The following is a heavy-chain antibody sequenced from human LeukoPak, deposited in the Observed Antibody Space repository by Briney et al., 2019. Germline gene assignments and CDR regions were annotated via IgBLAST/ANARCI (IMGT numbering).Heavy chain of an antibody. Sequence: PGGSLRLSCAASGFTFSSYWMHWVRHAPGKGLVWVSRINSDGSSTSYADSVKGRFTISRDNAKNALYLQMNSLRAEDTAVYYCARAVVDDYGDPYFDYWGQGTLVTVSS. V-gene: IGHV3-74*01. CDR2: INSDGSST. CDR1: GFTFSSYW. CDR3: ARAVVDDYGDPYFDY. D-gene: IGHD4-17*01. J-gene: IGHJ4*02.